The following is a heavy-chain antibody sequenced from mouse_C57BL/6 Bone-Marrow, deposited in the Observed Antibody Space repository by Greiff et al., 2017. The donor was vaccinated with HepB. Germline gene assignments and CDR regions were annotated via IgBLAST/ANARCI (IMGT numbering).Heavy chain of an antibody. V-gene: IGHV1-69*01. CDR1: GYTFTSYW. D-gene: IGHD1-1*01. J-gene: IGHJ1*03. CDR3: ASLYYGSRYWYFDV. CDR2: IDPSDSYT. Sequence: QVQLQQPGAELVMPGASVKLSCKASGYTFTSYWMHWVKQRPGQCLEWIGEIDPSDSYTNYNQKFKGKSTLTVDKSSSTAYMQLSSLTSEDSAVYYCASLYYGSRYWYFDVWGTGTTVTVSS.